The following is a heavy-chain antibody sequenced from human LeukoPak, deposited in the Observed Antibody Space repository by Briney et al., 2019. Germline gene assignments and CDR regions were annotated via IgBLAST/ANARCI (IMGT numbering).Heavy chain of an antibody. D-gene: IGHD1-26*01. CDR3: ARVSSSYSGAFDI. V-gene: IGHV1-18*01. CDR1: GFTFTNYG. Sequence: ASVKVSCKASGFTFTNYGISWVRQAPGQGLEWMGWISPYNGNTNYAQKVQGRVTMTTDTSTSTAYMEVRSLRSDDTAVYYCARVSSSYSGAFDIWGQGTMSPSLQ. CDR2: ISPYNGNT. J-gene: IGHJ3*02.